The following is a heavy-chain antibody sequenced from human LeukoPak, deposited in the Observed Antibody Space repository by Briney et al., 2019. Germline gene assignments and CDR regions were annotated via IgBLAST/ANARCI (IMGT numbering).Heavy chain of an antibody. Sequence: ASVKVSCKASGYTFTGYYMHWVRQAPGQGLEWMGWINPNSGGTKYAQKFQGRVTMTRDTTISTAYMELSRLRSDDTAVYYCARTGYSSSYRFTGDYWGQGTLVTVSS. CDR3: ARTGYSSSYRFTGDY. CDR1: GYTFTGYY. CDR2: INPNSGGT. V-gene: IGHV1-2*02. J-gene: IGHJ4*02. D-gene: IGHD6-13*01.